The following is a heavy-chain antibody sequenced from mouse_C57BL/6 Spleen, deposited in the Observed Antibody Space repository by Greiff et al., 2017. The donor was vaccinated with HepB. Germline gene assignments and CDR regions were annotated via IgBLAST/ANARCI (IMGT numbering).Heavy chain of an antibody. V-gene: IGHV1-19*01. CDR3: ARGYYGSSPEYCFDY. Sequence: VQLQQSGPVLVKPGASVKMSCKASGYTFTDYYMNWVKQSHGKSLEWIGVINPYNGGTSYNQKFKGKATLTVDKSSSTAYMELNSLTSEDSAVYYCARGYYGSSPEYCFDYWGQGTTLTVSS. CDR1: GYTFTDYY. CDR2: INPYNGGT. J-gene: IGHJ2*01. D-gene: IGHD1-1*01.